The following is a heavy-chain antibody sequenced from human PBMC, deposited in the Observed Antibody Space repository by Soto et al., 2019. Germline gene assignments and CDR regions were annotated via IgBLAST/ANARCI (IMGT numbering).Heavy chain of an antibody. Sequence: QGQLQESGPGLVKPSETLSLTCTVSGDSISTYNWGWIRQPPGKGLEWIGCIYYSGVTNYNPSLXXRXXISVDTPKNQLSLKLNSVPAAATAVYYCARVAADIASWLDPWGQGTLVTVSS. D-gene: IGHD5-12*01. CDR2: IYYSGVT. CDR3: ARVAADIASWLDP. V-gene: IGHV4-59*01. CDR1: GDSISTYN. J-gene: IGHJ5*02.